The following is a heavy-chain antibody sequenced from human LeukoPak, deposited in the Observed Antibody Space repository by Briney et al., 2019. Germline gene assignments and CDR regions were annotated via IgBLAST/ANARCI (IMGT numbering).Heavy chain of an antibody. CDR2: ISYDGSNK. Sequence: QTGGSLRLSCAASGFTFSSYGMHWVRQAPGKGLEWVAVISYDGSNKYYADSVKGRFTISRDNSKNTLYLQMNSLRAEDTAVYYYARDLARSTGYYDSSGHGLGYWGQGTLVTVSS. CDR1: GFTFSSYG. V-gene: IGHV3-30*03. J-gene: IGHJ4*02. CDR3: ARDLARSTGYYDSSGHGLGY. D-gene: IGHD3-22*01.